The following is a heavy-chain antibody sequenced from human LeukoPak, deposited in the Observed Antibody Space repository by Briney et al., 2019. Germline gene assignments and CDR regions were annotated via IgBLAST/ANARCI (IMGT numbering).Heavy chain of an antibody. Sequence: GGSLRLSCAASGFTFNKFAMSWVRQAPGKGLEWVSGIIENGGETYYADSVKGRFTISRDNSKNTLYLQMNSLRAEDTAVYYCAKVGGEYSSGRIRKGGYFDYWGQGTLVTVSS. CDR2: IIENGGET. V-gene: IGHV3-23*01. CDR3: AKVGGEYSSGRIRKGGYFDY. D-gene: IGHD6-19*01. J-gene: IGHJ4*02. CDR1: GFTFNKFA.